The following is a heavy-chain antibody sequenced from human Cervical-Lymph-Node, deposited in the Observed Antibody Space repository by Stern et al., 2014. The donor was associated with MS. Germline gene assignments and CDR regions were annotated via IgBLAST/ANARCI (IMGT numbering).Heavy chain of an antibody. CDR3: AQGAGSYWYVGL. J-gene: IGHJ2*01. CDR1: GGSFINYA. V-gene: IGHV1-69*01. D-gene: IGHD6-19*01. CDR2: NIPIYGAP. Sequence: VQLVESGAEVKKPGSSVKVSCRPSGGSFINYAISWVRQAPGQGLEWMGGNIPIYGAPDYAQRFQARRTITADESTSTGSMELGSLTSDDTAIYYCAQGAGSYWYVGLWGRGTPITVSS.